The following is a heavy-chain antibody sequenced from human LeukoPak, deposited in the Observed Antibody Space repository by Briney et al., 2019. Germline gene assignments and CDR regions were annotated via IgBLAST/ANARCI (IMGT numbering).Heavy chain of an antibody. CDR2: IKQDGSEK. D-gene: IGHD3-22*01. J-gene: IGHJ3*02. Sequence: GGSLRLSCAASGFTFSSFWMTWVRQAPGKGLGWVANIKQDGSEKFHVDSVKGRFTISRDNAKNSLYLQMNSLRVEDTAVYYCARYYDGTGSQDTFDIWGPGTMVTVSS. CDR3: ARYYDGTGSQDTFDI. V-gene: IGHV3-7*01. CDR1: GFTFSSFW.